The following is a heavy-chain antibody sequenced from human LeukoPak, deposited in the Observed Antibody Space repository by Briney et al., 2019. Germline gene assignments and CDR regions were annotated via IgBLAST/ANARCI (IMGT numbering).Heavy chain of an antibody. CDR1: GFTFSSNW. CDR3: ARDWSPQYYDSSGYLVADDY. CDR2: IKQDETEK. V-gene: IGHV3-7*01. D-gene: IGHD3-22*01. J-gene: IGHJ4*02. Sequence: GGSLRLSCAASGFTFSSNWMSWVRQTPGKGLEWVANIKQDETEKFYLGSVKGRFTISRDNAKNSLYLQMNSLRAEDTAVYYCARDWSPQYYDSSGYLVADDYWGQGTLVTVSS.